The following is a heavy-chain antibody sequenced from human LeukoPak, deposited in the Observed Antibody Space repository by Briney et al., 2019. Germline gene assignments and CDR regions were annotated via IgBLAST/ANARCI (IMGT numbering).Heavy chain of an antibody. D-gene: IGHD4-23*01. CDR2: IYPGDSDT. Sequence: GESLKIPCKGSGYSFTSYWIGWMRQMPGKGLEWMGIIYPGDSDTRYSPSFQGQVTISADKSISTAYLQWSSLKASNTAMYYCARRSHDYGGNSGFDYWGQGTLVTVSS. J-gene: IGHJ4*02. CDR1: GYSFTSYW. CDR3: ARRSHDYGGNSGFDY. V-gene: IGHV5-51*01.